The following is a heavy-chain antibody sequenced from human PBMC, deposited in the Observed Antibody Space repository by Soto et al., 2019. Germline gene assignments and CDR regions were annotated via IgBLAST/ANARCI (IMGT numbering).Heavy chain of an antibody. V-gene: IGHV1-8*01. CDR1: GYTFTSYD. CDR3: ARVIRYCSGGSCYYDAFDI. Sequence: ASVKVSCKASGYTFTSYDINWVRQATGQGLEWMGWMNPNSGNTGYAQKFQGRVTMTRNTSISTAYMELSSLRSEDTAVYYCARVIRYCSGGSCYYDAFDIWGKGTMVTVSS. CDR2: MNPNSGNT. D-gene: IGHD2-15*01. J-gene: IGHJ3*02.